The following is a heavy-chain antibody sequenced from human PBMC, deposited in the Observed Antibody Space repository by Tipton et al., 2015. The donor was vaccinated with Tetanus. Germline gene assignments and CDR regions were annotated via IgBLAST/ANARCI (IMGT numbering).Heavy chain of an antibody. D-gene: IGHD1-7*01. Sequence: GLVKPSETLSLTCTVTGDSLKNYYWSWIRQSAGKGLEWIGRIYSSGRTDYNPSFESRVVINVDTANNQFTLRLTSVLAADAAVYYCARANYDSSKKGPFDSWGQGSLVIVSS. CDR3: ARANYDSSKKGPFDS. CDR2: IYSSGRT. V-gene: IGHV4-4*07. J-gene: IGHJ4*02. CDR1: GDSLKNYY.